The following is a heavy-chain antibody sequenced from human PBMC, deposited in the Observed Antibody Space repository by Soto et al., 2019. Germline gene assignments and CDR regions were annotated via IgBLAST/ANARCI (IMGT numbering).Heavy chain of an antibody. D-gene: IGHD2-8*01. V-gene: IGHV3-23*01. CDR3: AKGGFIVLMVYASNWFDP. CDR1: GFTFSSYA. CDR2: ISGSGGST. Sequence: PGGSLRLSCAASGFTFSSYAMSWVRQAPGKGLEWVSAISGSGGSTYYADSVKGRFTISRDNSKNTLYLQMNSLRAEDTAVYYCAKGGFIVLMVYASNWFDPWGQGTLVTVSS. J-gene: IGHJ5*02.